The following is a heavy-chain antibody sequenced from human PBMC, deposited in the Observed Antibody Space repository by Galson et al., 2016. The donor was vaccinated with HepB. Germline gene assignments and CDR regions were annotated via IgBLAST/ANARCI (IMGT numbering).Heavy chain of an antibody. Sequence: SLRLSCAVSGLTFSDYWMTWVRQAPGKGLEWVANINQDGSDKSYVDSMKGRFTISRDNAKNSLYLQMNSLRAEDTAVYYCASIFRYSSSQPPGYWGQGTLVTVSS. CDR1: GLTFSDYW. CDR2: INQDGSDK. V-gene: IGHV3-7*03. CDR3: ASIFRYSSSQPPGY. D-gene: IGHD6-13*01. J-gene: IGHJ4*02.